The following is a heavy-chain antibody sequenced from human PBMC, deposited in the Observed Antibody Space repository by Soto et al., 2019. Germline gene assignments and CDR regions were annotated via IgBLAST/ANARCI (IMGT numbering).Heavy chain of an antibody. Sequence: ASVKVSCKASGYTFTSYYMHWVRQAPGQGLEWMGIINPSGGSTNYAQKLQGRVAMTRDTSTSTVYMELNSLRSEDTAVYYCARPHYPGCINAVCYPLDYWGQGTLVTVS. D-gene: IGHD2-8*01. V-gene: IGHV1-46*01. CDR1: GYTFTSYY. CDR2: INPSGGST. J-gene: IGHJ4*02. CDR3: ARPHYPGCINAVCYPLDY.